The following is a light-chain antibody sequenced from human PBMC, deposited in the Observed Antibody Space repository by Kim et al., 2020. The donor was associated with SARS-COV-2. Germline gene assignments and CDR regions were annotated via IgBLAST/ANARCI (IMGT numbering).Light chain of an antibody. Sequence: QAITISCTGTSSDVGGYNYVSWYQQHPGKAPKLIIYDVSSRPSGVSNRFSGSKSGNTASLTISGLRADDEADYYCSSYAGVSTYVFGTGTKVTVL. CDR1: SSDVGGYNY. CDR3: SSYAGVSTYV. J-gene: IGLJ1*01. CDR2: DVS. V-gene: IGLV2-14*03.